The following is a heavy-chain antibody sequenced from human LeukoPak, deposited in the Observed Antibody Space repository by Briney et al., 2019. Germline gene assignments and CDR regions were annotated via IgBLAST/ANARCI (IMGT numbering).Heavy chain of an antibody. D-gene: IGHD1-26*01. J-gene: IGHJ4*02. CDR2: ISYDGSNK. V-gene: IGHV3-30*04. Sequence: PGRSLRLSCAASGFTFSSYAMHWVRQAPGKGLEWVAVISYDGSNKYYADSVKGRFTISRDNSKNTLYLQMNSLRAEDTAVYYCARGVGHHFDYWGQGTLVTVSS. CDR1: GFTFSSYA. CDR3: ARGVGHHFDY.